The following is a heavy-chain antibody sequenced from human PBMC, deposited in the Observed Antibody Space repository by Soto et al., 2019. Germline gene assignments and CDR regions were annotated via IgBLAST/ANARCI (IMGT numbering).Heavy chain of an antibody. CDR1: GYTFTSYG. Sequence: QVQLVQSGAEVKKPGASVKVSCKASGYTFTSYGISWVRQAPGQGLEWMGWISAYNGNTNYAQKLQGRVTMTADTSTSTAYRELRSLGSDDTAVYYCASGWFGEFVYYFDYWGQGTLVTVSS. CDR3: ASGWFGEFVYYFDY. CDR2: ISAYNGNT. V-gene: IGHV1-18*01. J-gene: IGHJ4*02. D-gene: IGHD3-10*01.